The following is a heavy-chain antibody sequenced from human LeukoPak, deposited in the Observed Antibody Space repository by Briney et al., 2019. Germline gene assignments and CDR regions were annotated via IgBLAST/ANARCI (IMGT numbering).Heavy chain of an antibody. V-gene: IGHV4-39*01. Sequence: PSETLSLTCAVSGGSITNSSNYWGWIRQPPGKGLEWIGSISYSGITSYNPCLRSRVTISVDTSKNQFSLKVTSVTAADTAVYYCARQGAGGRAFDIWGQGTMVAVSS. CDR2: ISYSGIT. J-gene: IGHJ3*02. D-gene: IGHD1-26*01. CDR1: GGSITNSSNY. CDR3: ARQGAGGRAFDI.